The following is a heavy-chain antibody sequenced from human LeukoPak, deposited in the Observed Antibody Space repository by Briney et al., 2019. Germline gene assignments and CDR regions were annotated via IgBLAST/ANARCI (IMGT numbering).Heavy chain of an antibody. CDR3: ARGTDYGLIDY. V-gene: IGHV4-39*07. CDR1: GGSISSSSYY. Sequence: PSETLSLTCTVSGGSISSSSYYWGWIRQPPGKGLEWIGSIYYSGSTYYNPSLKSRVTISVDTSKNQFSLKLSSVTAADTAVYYCARGTDYGLIDYWGQGTLVTVSS. D-gene: IGHD3-10*01. J-gene: IGHJ4*02. CDR2: IYYSGST.